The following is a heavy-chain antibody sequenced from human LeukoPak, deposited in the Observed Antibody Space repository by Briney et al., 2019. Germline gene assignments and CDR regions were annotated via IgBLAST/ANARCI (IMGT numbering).Heavy chain of an antibody. CDR3: AKDAYCSSTSCYQY. D-gene: IGHD2-2*01. V-gene: IGHV3-30*02. Sequence: PRGSLRLSCAASGFTFSSYGMHWVRQAPGKGLEWVAFIRYDGSNKYYADSVKGRFTISRDNSKNTLYLQMNSLRAEDTAVYYCAKDAYCSSTSCYQYWGQGTLVTVSS. J-gene: IGHJ4*02. CDR2: IRYDGSNK. CDR1: GFTFSSYG.